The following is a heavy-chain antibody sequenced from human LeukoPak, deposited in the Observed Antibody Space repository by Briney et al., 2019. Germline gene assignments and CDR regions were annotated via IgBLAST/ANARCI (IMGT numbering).Heavy chain of an antibody. CDR1: GFTFSSYG. J-gene: IGHJ4*02. V-gene: IGHV3-30*02. Sequence: GGSLRLSCAASGFTFSSYGMHWVRQAPGKGLEWVAFIRYDGSNKYYADSVKGRFTISRDNAKNSLYLQMNSLRAEDTAVYYCARDPPVWSRADDILTGANDYWGQGTLVTVSS. CDR2: IRYDGSNK. CDR3: ARDPPVWSRADDILTGANDY. D-gene: IGHD3-9*01.